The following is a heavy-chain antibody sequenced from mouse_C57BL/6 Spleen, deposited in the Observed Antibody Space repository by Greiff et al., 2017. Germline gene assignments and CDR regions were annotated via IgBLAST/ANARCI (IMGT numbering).Heavy chain of an antibody. D-gene: IGHD1-1*01. CDR2: IRLKSDNYAT. Sequence: EVKVEESGGGLVQPGGSMKLSCVASGFTFSNYWMNWVRQSPEKGLEWVAQIRLKSDNYATHYAESVKGRFTISRDDSKSSVYLQMNNLRAEDTGIYYCTRYYGSVYAMDYWGQGTSVTVSS. CDR1: GFTFSNYW. CDR3: TRYYGSVYAMDY. V-gene: IGHV6-3*01. J-gene: IGHJ4*01.